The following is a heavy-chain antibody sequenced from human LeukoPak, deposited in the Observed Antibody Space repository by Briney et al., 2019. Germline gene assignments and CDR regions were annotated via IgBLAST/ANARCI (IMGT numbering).Heavy chain of an antibody. V-gene: IGHV4-30-2*06. CDR3: ARDLGSGRNWFDP. Sequence: SETLSLTCTVSGRSHNSGGHSWSWVRQSPGKGLEWIGYVYHTGGTYYNPSLKSRVTISVDNSKNQFSLKLSSVTAADTAVYFCARDLGSGRNWFDPWGQGILVTVSS. J-gene: IGHJ5*02. CDR2: VYHTGGT. D-gene: IGHD3-10*01. CDR1: GRSHNSGGHS.